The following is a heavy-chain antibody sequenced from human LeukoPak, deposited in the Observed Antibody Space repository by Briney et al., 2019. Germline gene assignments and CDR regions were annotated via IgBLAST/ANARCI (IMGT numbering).Heavy chain of an antibody. J-gene: IGHJ4*02. CDR3: ATAMVRGVMGYFDY. D-gene: IGHD3-10*01. CDR2: IIPIFGTA. V-gene: IGHV1-69*06. CDR1: GGTFSSYA. Sequence: GASVKVSCKASGGTFSSYAISWVRQAPGQGLGWMGGIIPIFGTANYAQKFQGRVTITEDKSTSTAYMELSSLRSEDTAVYYCATAMVRGVMGYFDYWGQGTLVTVSS.